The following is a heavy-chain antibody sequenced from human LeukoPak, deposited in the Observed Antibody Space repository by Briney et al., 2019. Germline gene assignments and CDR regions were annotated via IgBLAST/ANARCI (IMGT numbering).Heavy chain of an antibody. J-gene: IGHJ4*02. CDR2: IKPDESEK. D-gene: IGHD1-14*01. CDR3: ARGEPESLYRDFDY. Sequence: PGGSLRLSCAASGFSFSTYWMSWVREAPGKGLEWVASIKPDESEKEYVKSAKGRFTISRDNAKNSIHLQMTSLRVEDTAVYYCARGEPESLYRDFDYWGQGTLVTVSS. V-gene: IGHV3-7*01. CDR1: GFSFSTYW.